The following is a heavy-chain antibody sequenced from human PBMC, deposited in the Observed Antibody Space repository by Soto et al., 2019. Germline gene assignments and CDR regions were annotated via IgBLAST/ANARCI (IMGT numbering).Heavy chain of an antibody. CDR2: IIAILGKT. J-gene: IGHJ4*02. Sequence: SVKVSCKASGGTFSSYTISWVRQAPGQGLDWMGRIIAILGKTNYAQKLQGRVTMTIDTSTSTAYMELRSLRSDDTAVYYCARDPKYRYYYDSSGYDFDYWGQGTLVTVSS. CDR3: ARDPKYRYYYDSSGYDFDY. D-gene: IGHD3-22*01. V-gene: IGHV1-69*08. CDR1: GGTFSSYT.